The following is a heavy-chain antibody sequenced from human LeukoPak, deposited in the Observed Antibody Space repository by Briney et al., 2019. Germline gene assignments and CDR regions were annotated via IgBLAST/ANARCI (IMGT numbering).Heavy chain of an antibody. V-gene: IGHV3-23*01. CDR1: GFTFSSSA. J-gene: IGHJ4*02. D-gene: IGHD3-22*01. Sequence: GGSLRLSCAASGFTFSSSAMSWVRQAPGKGLEWLSTISGGGGSTYYADSVKGRFTISRDNSKNTLYLQMNSLRAEDTAVYYCASSDSIGGYWGQGTLVTVSS. CDR3: ASSDSIGGY. CDR2: ISGGGGST.